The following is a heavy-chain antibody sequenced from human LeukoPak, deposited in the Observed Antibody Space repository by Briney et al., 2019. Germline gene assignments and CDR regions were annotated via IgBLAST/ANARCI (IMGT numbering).Heavy chain of an antibody. J-gene: IGHJ4*02. CDR2: ISYIGST. CDR1: TDSFSSHY. CDR3: AKSYFDYSTYYSYYFNL. Sequence: SETLSLTCAVSTDSFSSHYWTWIRQPPGKGLEWIGYISYIGSTNYNPSLKSRVTISVDTSKSQFALKLSSVTAADTAVYYCAKSYFDYSTYYSYYFNLWGQGALVTVSS. D-gene: IGHD4-11*01. V-gene: IGHV4-59*08.